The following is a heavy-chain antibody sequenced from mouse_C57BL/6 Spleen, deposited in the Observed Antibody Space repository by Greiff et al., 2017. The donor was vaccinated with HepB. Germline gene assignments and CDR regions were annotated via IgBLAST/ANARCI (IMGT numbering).Heavy chain of an antibody. D-gene: IGHD2-3*01. V-gene: IGHV1-55*01. J-gene: IGHJ3*01. CDR1: GYTFTSYW. Sequence: QVQLQQPGAELVKPGASVKMSCKASGYTFTSYWITWVKQRPGQGLEWIGDIYPGSGSTNYNEKFKSKATLTVDTSSSTAYMQLSSLTSEDSAVYYCARGDDGYFQFAYWGQGTLVTVSA. CDR3: ARGDDGYFQFAY. CDR2: IYPGSGST.